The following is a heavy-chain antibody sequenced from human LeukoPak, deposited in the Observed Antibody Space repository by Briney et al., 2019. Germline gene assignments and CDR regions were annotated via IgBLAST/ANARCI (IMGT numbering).Heavy chain of an antibody. CDR3: ASARRAWGYSYGPAGY. V-gene: IGHV3-48*03. D-gene: IGHD5-18*01. CDR1: GFTFSSYE. Sequence: GSLRLSCAASGFTFSSYEMNWVRQAPGKGLEWVSYISSSGSTIYYADSVKGRFTISRDNAKNSLYLQMNSLRAEDTAVYYCASARRAWGYSYGPAGYWGQGTLVTVSS. CDR2: ISSSGSTI. J-gene: IGHJ4*02.